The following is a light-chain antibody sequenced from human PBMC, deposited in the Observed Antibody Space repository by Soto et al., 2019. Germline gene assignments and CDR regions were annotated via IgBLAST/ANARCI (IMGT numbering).Light chain of an antibody. Sequence: QSVLTQTPSVSGATGQKITMSCTGSSSNIGAGYDVHWYQQLPGAAPRLLIYADNNRPSGVPDRFSASNSGTSASLAITGLQGEDEAVYYCQSYDTSLSGVIFGAGTKLTVL. CDR2: ADN. CDR3: QSYDTSLSGVI. J-gene: IGLJ2*01. V-gene: IGLV1-40*01. CDR1: SSNIGAGYD.